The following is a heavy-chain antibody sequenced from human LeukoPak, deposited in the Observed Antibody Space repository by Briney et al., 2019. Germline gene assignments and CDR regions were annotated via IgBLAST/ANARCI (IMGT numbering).Heavy chain of an antibody. V-gene: IGHV1-69*13. Sequence: ASVKVSCKASGGTFSSYAISWVRQAPGQGLEWMGGIIHIFGTANYARKFQGRVTITADESTSTAYMELSSLRSEDTAVYYCARVGGEKRMVRGLIITLGWFDPWGQGTLVTVSS. D-gene: IGHD3-10*01. CDR1: GGTFSSYA. J-gene: IGHJ5*02. CDR3: ARVGGEKRMVRGLIITLGWFDP. CDR2: IIHIFGTA.